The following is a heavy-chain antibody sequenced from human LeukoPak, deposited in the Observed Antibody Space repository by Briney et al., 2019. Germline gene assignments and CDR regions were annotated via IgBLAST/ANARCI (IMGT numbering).Heavy chain of an antibody. CDR3: ATESGYFDSGGYFDS. CDR2: IYRDGST. V-gene: IGHV3-53*01. J-gene: IGHJ4*02. CDR1: GFSVSSKY. Sequence: PGGSLRLSCAASGFSVSSKYMSWVRQAPGKGLEWVSVIYRDGSTYYADSVKGRFTISRDNSKNTLYLQMNSLRAEDTALYYCATESGYFDSGGYFDSWGQGTLVTVSS. D-gene: IGHD3-22*01.